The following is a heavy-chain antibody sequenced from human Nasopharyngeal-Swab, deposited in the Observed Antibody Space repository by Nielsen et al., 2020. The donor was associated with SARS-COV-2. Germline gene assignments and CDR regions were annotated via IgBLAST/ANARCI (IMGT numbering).Heavy chain of an antibody. Sequence: GESLKISCAASGFTFSNYSMNWVRQAPGKGLEWVSSISSSTSYIYYADSVEGRFTISRDNAKNSLYLQMNSLRAEDTAVYYCARDGFGEPPYYYYYGMDVWGQGTTVTVSS. J-gene: IGHJ6*02. CDR2: ISSSTSYI. CDR1: GFTFSNYS. CDR3: ARDGFGEPPYYYYYGMDV. D-gene: IGHD3-10*01. V-gene: IGHV3-21*01.